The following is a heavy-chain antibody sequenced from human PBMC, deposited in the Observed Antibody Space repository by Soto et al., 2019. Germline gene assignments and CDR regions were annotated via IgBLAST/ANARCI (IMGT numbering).Heavy chain of an antibody. CDR3: AEARADYYYSSGCPVDY. CDR2: ISGSGGST. D-gene: IGHD3-22*01. Sequence: EVQLLESGGGLVQPGGSLRLSCAASGFTFSSYAMSWVRQAPGKGLEWVSAISGSGGSTYYADSVKGRFTISRDNSKNTLYLLMKSLRAADTTVLYCAEARADYYYSSGCPVDYCGQRGLVTVSS. J-gene: IGHJ4*02. CDR1: GFTFSSYA. V-gene: IGHV3-23*01.